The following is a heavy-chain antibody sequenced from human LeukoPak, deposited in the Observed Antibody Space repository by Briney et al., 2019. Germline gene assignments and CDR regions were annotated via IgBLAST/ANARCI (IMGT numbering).Heavy chain of an antibody. Sequence: PGGSLRLSCAGSGFAFNVFGMHWLRQAPGKGLEWVALAKADGISKYYADSVKGRFTISRDDADNTAYLEMNSLRPEDTAVYYCARKFTSSPRFDHWGQGTLVTVSS. CDR1: GFAFNVFG. V-gene: IGHV3-30*19. CDR2: AKADGISK. D-gene: IGHD2-2*01. CDR3: ARKFTSSPRFDH. J-gene: IGHJ4*02.